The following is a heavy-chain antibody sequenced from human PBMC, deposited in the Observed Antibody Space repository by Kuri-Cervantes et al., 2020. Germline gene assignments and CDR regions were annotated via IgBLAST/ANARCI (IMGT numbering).Heavy chain of an antibody. D-gene: IGHD2-2*02. J-gene: IGHJ5*02. Sequence: SETLSLTCTVSGGSISSYYWSWIRQPPGKGLEWIGYIYYSGSTNYNPSLKSRVTISVDTSKNQFSLKLSSVTAADTAVYYCARQTLRYCSSTSCYTTRGRNWFDPWGQGTLVTVSS. CDR3: ARQTLRYCSSTSCYTTRGRNWFDP. CDR1: GGSISSYY. V-gene: IGHV4-59*08. CDR2: IYYSGST.